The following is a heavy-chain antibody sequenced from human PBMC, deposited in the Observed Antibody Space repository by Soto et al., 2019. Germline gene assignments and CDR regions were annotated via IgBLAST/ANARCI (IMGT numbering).Heavy chain of an antibody. CDR1: GFTFSSFA. D-gene: IGHD4-4*01. V-gene: IGHV3-23*01. CDR2: ISGSGGSA. CDR3: AKEVFYSNTPYCFDP. Sequence: EVQLLESGGGLVQPGGSLRLSCAASGFTFSSFALSWVRQAPGKGLEWVSVISGSGGSAYYADSVKGRFTISSNNYKKSVYLQMSSLIAEDTAVYYCAKEVFYSNTPYCFDPCGQGTLFTFSS. J-gene: IGHJ5*02.